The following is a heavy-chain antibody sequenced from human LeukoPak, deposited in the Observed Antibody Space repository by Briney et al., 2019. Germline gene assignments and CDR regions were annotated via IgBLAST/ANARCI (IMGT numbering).Heavy chain of an antibody. CDR2: IWYDGSNK. D-gene: IGHD4-11*01. Sequence: PGGSLRPSCAASAFIFSNYGMHWVRQAPGKGLEWVAVIWYDGSNKYYADSVKGRFTISRDNSKNTLYLQMNSLRAEDTAVYYCARDQHNIDYPIYYFDYWGQGTLVTVSS. V-gene: IGHV3-33*01. CDR3: ARDQHNIDYPIYYFDY. J-gene: IGHJ4*02. CDR1: AFIFSNYG.